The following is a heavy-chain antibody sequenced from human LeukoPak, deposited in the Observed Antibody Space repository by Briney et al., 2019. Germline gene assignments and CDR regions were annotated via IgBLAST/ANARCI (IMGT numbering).Heavy chain of an antibody. J-gene: IGHJ3*02. CDR3: AHVYGSGSFDI. CDR1: GFTFTSRGVG. CDR2: IWWNDDK. V-gene: IGHV2-5*01. D-gene: IGHD3-10*01. Sequence: SGPTLVKPTQTLTLTCTFSGFTFTSRGVGGGWIRQPPGKALEWLALIWWNDDKRYSPTLKGRLTITPDTSQNQVVLKMTNMDPVDTATYYCAHVYGSGSFDIWGQGTMVTVSA.